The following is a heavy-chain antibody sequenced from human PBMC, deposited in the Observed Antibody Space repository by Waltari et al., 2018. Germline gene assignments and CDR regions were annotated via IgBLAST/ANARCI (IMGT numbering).Heavy chain of an antibody. D-gene: IGHD1-26*01. CDR3: ANNEWGLPVS. CDR2: IYYSGTI. CDR1: GYSIRSGYW. J-gene: IGHJ5*02. Sequence: QVQLQESGPGLVKPSEDLSLTFPVSGYSIRSGYWWGWIRQPPGKGLEWIASIYYSGTIQYNPSLGSRATISADTSKNQFSLRLTSVTAADTAVYYCANNEWGLPVSWGQGTVVTVSS. V-gene: IGHV4-38-2*01.